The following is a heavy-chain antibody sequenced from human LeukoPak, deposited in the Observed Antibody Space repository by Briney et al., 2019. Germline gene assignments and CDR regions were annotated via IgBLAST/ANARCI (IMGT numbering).Heavy chain of an antibody. Sequence: KPSETLSLTCTVSGGSISSYYWSWIRQPPGKGLEWIGYIYYSGSTNYNPSLKSRVTISVDTSKNQFSLKLSSVTAADTAVYYCVRAAIFGVVIPYFDYWGQGTLVTVSS. V-gene: IGHV4-59*01. J-gene: IGHJ4*02. CDR3: VRAAIFGVVIPYFDY. CDR1: GGSISSYY. D-gene: IGHD3-3*01. CDR2: IYYSGST.